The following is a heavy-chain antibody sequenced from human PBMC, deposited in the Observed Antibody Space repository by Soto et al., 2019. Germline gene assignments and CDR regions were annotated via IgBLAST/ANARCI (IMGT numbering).Heavy chain of an antibody. CDR3: ARLRIATNNYKWFDP. CDR1: GAALNSGNYY. D-gene: IGHD2-21*01. V-gene: IGHV4-31*03. CDR2: IYVTGAV. Sequence: PSETLSLTCSVSGAALNSGNYYWSWIRQVPGKGLEWIGHIYVTGAVDYNPSLRDRITISQDTSERQFSLNLRLVTAADTAGYYCARLRIATNNYKWFDPWGQGTPVTVSS. J-gene: IGHJ5*02.